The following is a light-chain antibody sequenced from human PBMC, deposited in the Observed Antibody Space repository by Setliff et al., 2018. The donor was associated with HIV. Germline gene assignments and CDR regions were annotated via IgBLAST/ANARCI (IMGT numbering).Light chain of an antibody. Sequence: QSALAQPASVSGSPGQSITISCTGTSSDVGVYNFVSWYQQHPGKAPKLIIYDVTNRPSGVSNRFSGSNSGNTASLTISGLQAEDEADYYCSSYAGSYTHVFGTGTKVTVL. CDR2: DVT. V-gene: IGLV2-14*03. J-gene: IGLJ1*01. CDR3: SSYAGSYTHV. CDR1: SSDVGVYNF.